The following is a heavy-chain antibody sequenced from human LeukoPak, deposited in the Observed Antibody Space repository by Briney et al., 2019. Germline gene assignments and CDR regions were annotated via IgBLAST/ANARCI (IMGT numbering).Heavy chain of an antibody. CDR1: GFTVSSNY. CDR3: ARHSGPDAFDI. D-gene: IGHD1-26*01. CDR2: IYSGGST. V-gene: IGHV3-66*02. J-gene: IGHJ3*02. Sequence: GESLRLSCAAAGFTVSSNYMSWVRQAPGKGLEWVSVIYSGGSTYYADSVKGRFTISRDNSKNTLYLQMNSLRAEDTAVYYCARHSGPDAFDIWGEGTMVTVSS.